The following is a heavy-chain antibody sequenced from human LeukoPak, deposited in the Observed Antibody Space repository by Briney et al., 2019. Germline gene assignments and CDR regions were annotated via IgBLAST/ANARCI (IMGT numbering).Heavy chain of an antibody. D-gene: IGHD6-13*01. CDR3: ASTAAAGNQNDAFDI. CDR2: IYPGDSDT. Sequence: GASLKISCKGSGSSFTSYWIGWVRQMPGKGLEWMGIIYPGDSDTRYSPSFQGQVTISADKSISTAYLQWSSLKASDTAMYYCASTAAAGNQNDAFDIWGQGTMVTVSS. CDR1: GSSFTSYW. V-gene: IGHV5-51*01. J-gene: IGHJ3*02.